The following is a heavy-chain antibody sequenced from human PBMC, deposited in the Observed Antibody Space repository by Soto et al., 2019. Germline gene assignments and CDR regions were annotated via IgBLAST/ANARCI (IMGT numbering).Heavy chain of an antibody. CDR1: GGYISSGGYS. CDR3: ARHVPIDDYGDNLCFDP. V-gene: IGHV4-30-2*01. J-gene: IGHJ5*02. Sequence: QLQLQESGSGLVKPSQTLSLTCAVSGGYISSGGYSWSWIRQPPGTGLEWIGYIYHSGSTYYNPSLKSRVTISVDRAKNQFSLKLSSVTAADTAVYYCARHVPIDDYGDNLCFDPWCQGTLVTVSS. CDR2: IYHSGST. D-gene: IGHD4-17*01.